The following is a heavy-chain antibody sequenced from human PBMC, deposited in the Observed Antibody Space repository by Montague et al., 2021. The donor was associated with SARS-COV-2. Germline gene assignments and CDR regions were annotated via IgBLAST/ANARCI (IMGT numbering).Heavy chain of an antibody. Sequence: SETLSLTCTVSGGSISSYYWSWIRQPPGKGLEWIGYIYYSGSTNYNPSLKSRVTISVDTSKNQFSLKLSSVTAADTAVYYRARRGMGYDSSGYPPDAFDIWGQGTMVTVSS. J-gene: IGHJ3*02. V-gene: IGHV4-59*01. D-gene: IGHD3-22*01. CDR1: GGSISSYY. CDR2: IYYSGST. CDR3: ARRGMGYDSSGYPPDAFDI.